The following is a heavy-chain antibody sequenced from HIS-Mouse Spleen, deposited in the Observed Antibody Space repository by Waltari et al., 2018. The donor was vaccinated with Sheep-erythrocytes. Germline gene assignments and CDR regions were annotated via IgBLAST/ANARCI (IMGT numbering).Heavy chain of an antibody. CDR3: AREKTSSSSFDY. Sequence: PGKGLEWVSYISSSGSTIYYADSVKGRFTISRENAKNSLYLQMNSLRAEDTAVYYCAREKTSSSSFDYWGQGTLVTVSS. J-gene: IGHJ4*02. V-gene: IGHV3-11*01. CDR2: ISSSGSTI. D-gene: IGHD6-6*01.